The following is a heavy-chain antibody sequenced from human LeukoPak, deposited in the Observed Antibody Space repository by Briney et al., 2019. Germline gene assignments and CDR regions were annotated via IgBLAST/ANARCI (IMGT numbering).Heavy chain of an antibody. J-gene: IGHJ5*02. CDR3: TRHALRGRDLSWLDP. CDR1: GYSFSNYW. Sequence: GESLKISCQGSGYSFSNYWLAWVRQMPGKGLECMGIIYPGDSYTTYSPSFRGQVTISADKSITTAYLQWSSLKASDTAMYYCTRHALRGRDLSWLDPWGQGTLVTVSS. CDR2: IYPGDSYT. D-gene: IGHD2-8*01. V-gene: IGHV5-51*01.